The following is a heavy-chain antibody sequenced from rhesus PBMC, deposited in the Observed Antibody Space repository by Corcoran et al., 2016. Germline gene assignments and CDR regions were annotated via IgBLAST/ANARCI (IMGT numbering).Heavy chain of an antibody. Sequence: QLQLQESGPGLRKPSETLSLTCAVSGGPISVVYYWSWILPPPGKGLEWIGYIYGSGGGTNYNPSLKNRVTISIDTSKNQFSLKLSSVTAADTAVYYCARRTDSSGWYWYFDYWGQGVLVTVSS. D-gene: IGHD6-31*01. V-gene: IGHV4-106*01. J-gene: IGHJ4*01. CDR3: ARRTDSSGWYWYFDY. CDR1: GGPISVVYY. CDR2: IYGSGGGT.